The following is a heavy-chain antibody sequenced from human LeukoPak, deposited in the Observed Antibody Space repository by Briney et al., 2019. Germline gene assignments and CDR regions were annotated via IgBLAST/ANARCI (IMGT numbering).Heavy chain of an antibody. D-gene: IGHD3-10*01. CDR2: INHSGST. J-gene: IGHJ4*02. CDR1: GGSFSGYY. Sequence: SETLSLTCAVYGGSFSGYYWSWIRQPPGKGLEWIGEINHSGSTNYNPSLKSRVTISVDTAKNQFPLKLSSVTAADTAVYYCARGRRGSGSSLHYWGQGTLVTVSS. V-gene: IGHV4-34*01. CDR3: ARGRRGSGSSLHY.